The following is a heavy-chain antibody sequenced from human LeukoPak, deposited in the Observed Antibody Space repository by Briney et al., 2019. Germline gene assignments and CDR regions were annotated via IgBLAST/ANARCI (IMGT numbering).Heavy chain of an antibody. D-gene: IGHD6-13*01. CDR2: IRYDGTDK. J-gene: IGHJ3*02. Sequence: PGGSLRLSCAVSGFTFSHYAMHWARQAPGKGLEWVSVIRYDGTDKYYADSVRGRFTISSDNSKNTLYLQMDSLRAEDTALYYCARDHMTADGDALDIWGQGTMVTVSS. CDR3: ARDHMTADGDALDI. CDR1: GFTFSHYA. V-gene: IGHV3-30-3*01.